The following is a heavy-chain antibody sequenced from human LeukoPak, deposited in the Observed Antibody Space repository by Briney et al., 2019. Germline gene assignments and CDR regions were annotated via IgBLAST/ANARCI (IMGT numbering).Heavy chain of an antibody. CDR1: GFSISTND. CDR2: IYISGVT. J-gene: IGHJ4*02. CDR3: AKRSPPY. Sequence: GGSLRLSCIASGFSISTNDMNWVRQAPGKGLEWVSLIYISGVTKYADSVQGRFTIPRDTSTLYLQMNSLTAEDTAIYYCAKRSPPYWGQGTLVTVSS. D-gene: IGHD3-10*01. V-gene: IGHV3-66*04.